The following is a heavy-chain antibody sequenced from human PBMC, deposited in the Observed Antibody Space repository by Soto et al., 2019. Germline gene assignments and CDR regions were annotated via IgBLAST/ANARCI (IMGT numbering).Heavy chain of an antibody. CDR3: ARHSIALDYYDSSGYYYAWYFDL. Sequence: SETLSLTCTVSGGSISSSSYYWGWIRQPPGKGLEWIGSIYYSGSTYYNPSLKSRVTISVDTSKNQFSLKLSSVTAADTAVYYCARHSIALDYYDSSGYYYAWYFDLWGRGTLVTSPQ. CDR2: IYYSGST. V-gene: IGHV4-39*01. D-gene: IGHD3-22*01. J-gene: IGHJ2*01. CDR1: GGSISSSSYY.